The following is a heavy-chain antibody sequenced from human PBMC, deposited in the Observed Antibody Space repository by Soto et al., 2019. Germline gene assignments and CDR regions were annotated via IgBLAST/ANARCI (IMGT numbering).Heavy chain of an antibody. Sequence: QITLKESGPTLVKHTQTLTLTCTSSGFSLSTSGVGVGWIRQPPGKALEWLALIYWDDDKRYSPSLKSRLTITKETYKNHVVLTITNMDTVDTATYYCARSILVGSSPTVFDYWGQGTLVTVSS. D-gene: IGHD6-13*01. V-gene: IGHV2-5*02. CDR1: GFSLSTSGVG. J-gene: IGHJ4*02. CDR2: IYWDDDK. CDR3: ARSILVGSSPTVFDY.